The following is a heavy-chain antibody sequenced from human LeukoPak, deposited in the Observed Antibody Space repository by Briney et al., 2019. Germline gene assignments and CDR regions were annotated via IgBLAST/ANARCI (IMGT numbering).Heavy chain of an antibody. V-gene: IGHV1-2*02. CDR2: INPNSGGT. CDR3: AFLEVTTPPFDY. J-gene: IGHJ4*02. CDR1: GYTFTGYY. Sequence: ASVKVSCKASGYTFTGYYMHWVRRAPGQGLEWMGWINPNSGGTNYAQKFQGRVTMTRDTSVSTAYMELSRLRSDDTAVYYCAFLEVTTPPFDYWGQGTLVTVSS. D-gene: IGHD4-17*01.